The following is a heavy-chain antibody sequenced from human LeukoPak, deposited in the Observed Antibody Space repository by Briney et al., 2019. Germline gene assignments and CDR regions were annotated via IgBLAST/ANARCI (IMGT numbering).Heavy chain of an antibody. Sequence: SETLSLTCAVYGGSFSGYYWSWIRQPPGKGLEWIGEINHSGSTNYNPSLKSRVTISADTSKNQFSLKLSSVTAADTAVYYCARANTADYGDYYYYYGMDVWGQGTTVTVSS. J-gene: IGHJ6*02. CDR1: GGSFSGYY. V-gene: IGHV4-34*01. D-gene: IGHD4-17*01. CDR3: ARANTADYGDYYYYYGMDV. CDR2: INHSGST.